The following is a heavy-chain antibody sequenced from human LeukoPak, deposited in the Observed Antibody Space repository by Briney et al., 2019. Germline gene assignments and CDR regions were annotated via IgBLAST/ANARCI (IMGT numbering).Heavy chain of an antibody. V-gene: IGHV1-69*05. CDR2: IIPIFGTA. J-gene: IGHJ3*02. Sequence: GASVKVSCKASGGTFSSYAISWVRQAPGQGLEWVGGIIPIFGTANYAQKFQGRVTMTRDMSTSTVYMELSSLRSEDTAVYYCASRDERDCSGGSCYSASPVSAFDIWGQGTMVTVSS. CDR3: ASRDERDCSGGSCYSASPVSAFDI. D-gene: IGHD2-15*01. CDR1: GGTFSSYA.